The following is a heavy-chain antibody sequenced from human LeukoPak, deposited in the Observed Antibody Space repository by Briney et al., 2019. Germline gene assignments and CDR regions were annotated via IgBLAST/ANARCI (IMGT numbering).Heavy chain of an antibody. V-gene: IGHV5-51*01. CDR2: IYPGDSDT. J-gene: IGHJ6*02. D-gene: IGHD6-6*01. Sequence: RGESLKISCKGSGYSFTSYWIGWVRQMPGKGLEWMGNIYPGDSDTRYSPSFQGQVTISADKSISTAYLQWSSLKASDTAMYYCARSGRRWQLEPYYYYYGMDVWGQGTTVTVSS. CDR3: ARSGRRWQLEPYYYYYGMDV. CDR1: GYSFTSYW.